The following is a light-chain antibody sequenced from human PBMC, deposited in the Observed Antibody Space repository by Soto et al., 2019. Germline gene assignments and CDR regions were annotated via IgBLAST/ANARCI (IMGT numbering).Light chain of an antibody. CDR3: QQRSNWQWT. CDR1: QSFSSSY. V-gene: IGKV3D-20*02. CDR2: DAS. Sequence: EIVLTQSPGTLSLSSGERATLSCRASQSFSSSYLAWYQQKPGQAPRLLIYDASNRATGIPARFSGSGSGTDFTLTISSLEPEDFAVYYWQQRSNWQWTFGQGTKVDI. J-gene: IGKJ1*01.